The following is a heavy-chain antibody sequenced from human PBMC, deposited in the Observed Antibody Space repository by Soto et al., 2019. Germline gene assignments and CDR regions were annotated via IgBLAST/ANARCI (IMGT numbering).Heavy chain of an antibody. J-gene: IGHJ5*02. CDR3: ARHYHIAVAGTPNWFDP. Sequence: ASVTVSCMASVYTFTSYGISWVRQAPGQGLEWMGWISAYNGNTNYAQKLQGRVTMTTDTSTSTAYMELRSLRSDDAAVYYCARHYHIAVAGTPNWFDPWGQGTLVTVSS. V-gene: IGHV1-18*01. CDR2: ISAYNGNT. CDR1: VYTFTSYG. D-gene: IGHD6-19*01.